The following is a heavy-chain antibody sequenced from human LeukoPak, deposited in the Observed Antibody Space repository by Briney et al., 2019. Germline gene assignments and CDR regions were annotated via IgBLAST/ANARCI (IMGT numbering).Heavy chain of an antibody. Sequence: ASVKVSCKASGGTFSSYAISWVRQAPGQGLEWMGRIIPILGIANYAQKLQGRVTMTTDTSTSTAYMELRSLRSDDTAVYYCARDRILYSGYDVFDYWGQGTLVTVSS. CDR2: IIPILGIA. J-gene: IGHJ4*02. CDR3: ARDRILYSGYDVFDY. V-gene: IGHV1-69*04. D-gene: IGHD5-12*01. CDR1: GGTFSSYA.